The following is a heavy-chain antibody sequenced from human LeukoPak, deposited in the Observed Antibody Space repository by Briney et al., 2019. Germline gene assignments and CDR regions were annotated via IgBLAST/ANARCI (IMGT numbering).Heavy chain of an antibody. CDR2: INHSGST. D-gene: IGHD6-6*01. V-gene: IGHV4-34*01. CDR3: ARGEYSSSSGY. CDR1: GGSFSGYY. Sequence: KPSETLSLTCAVYGGSFSGYYWSWIRQPPGKGLGWIGEINHSGSTNYNPSLKSRVTISVDTSKNQFSLKLSSVTAADTAVYYCARGEYSSSSGYWGQGTLVTVSS. J-gene: IGHJ4*02.